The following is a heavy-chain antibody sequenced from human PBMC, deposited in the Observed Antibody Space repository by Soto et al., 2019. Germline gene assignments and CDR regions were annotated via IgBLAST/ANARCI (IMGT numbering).Heavy chain of an antibody. CDR2: ISSSSSYI. CDR1: GFTFSSYS. V-gene: IGHV3-21*01. Sequence: GGSLRLSCAASGFTFSSYSMNWVRQAPGKGLEWVSSISSSSSYIYYADSVKGRFTISRDNAKNSLYLQMNSLRAEDTAVYYCARRIAARQNYYYYYGMDVSGQGTTVTVSS. CDR3: ARRIAARQNYYYYYGMDV. J-gene: IGHJ6*02. D-gene: IGHD6-6*01.